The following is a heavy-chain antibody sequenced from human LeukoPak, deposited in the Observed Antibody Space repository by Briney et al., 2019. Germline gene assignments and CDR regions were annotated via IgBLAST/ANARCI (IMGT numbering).Heavy chain of an antibody. J-gene: IGHJ3*02. CDR2: ISSSGSTI. D-gene: IGHD2-2*01. CDR1: GFTFSSYE. Sequence: GGSLRLSCAASGFTFSSYEMNWVRQAPGKWLEWVSYISSSGSTIYYADSVKGRFTISRDNAKNSLYLQMNSLRAEDTAVYYCARVSGYCSSTSCYGSAFDIWGQGTMVTVSS. CDR3: ARVSGYCSSTSCYGSAFDI. V-gene: IGHV3-48*03.